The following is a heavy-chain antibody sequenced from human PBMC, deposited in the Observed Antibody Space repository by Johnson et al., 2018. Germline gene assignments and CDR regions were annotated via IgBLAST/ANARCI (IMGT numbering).Heavy chain of an antibody. J-gene: IGHJ1*01. V-gene: IGHV3-11*01. D-gene: IGHD1-1*01. CDR1: GFTFSDYS. CDR2: ISRSGGTV. CDR3: ARDGRNRTHIAEYLQH. Sequence: QVQLVQSGGGLVKPGGSLRLSCAASGFTFSDYSMSWIRQAPGKGLEWASCISRSGGTVHYADSVQGRCTISRDNAKNTLYLQRNSLRAEDTAVYYGARDGRNRTHIAEYLQHWGQGTPVTVSS.